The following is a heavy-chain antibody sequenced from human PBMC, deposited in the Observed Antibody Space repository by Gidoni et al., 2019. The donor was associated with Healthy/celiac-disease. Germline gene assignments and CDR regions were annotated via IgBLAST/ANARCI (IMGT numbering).Heavy chain of an antibody. D-gene: IGHD6-13*01. Sequence: QVQLVQSGAEVKKPGSSVKVSCKASGGTFSSYAISWVRQAPGQGLEWMGGIIPIFGTANYAQKFQGRVTITADESTSTAYMELSSLRSEDTAVYYCARGGYSSSRLYYYYGMDVWGQGTTVTVSS. J-gene: IGHJ6*02. CDR2: IIPIFGTA. CDR3: ARGGYSSSRLYYYYGMDV. CDR1: GGTFSSYA. V-gene: IGHV1-69*01.